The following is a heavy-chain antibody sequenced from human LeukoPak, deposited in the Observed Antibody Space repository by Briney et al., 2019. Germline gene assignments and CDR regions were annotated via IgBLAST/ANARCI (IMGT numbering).Heavy chain of an antibody. CDR2: ISGSGGSA. V-gene: IGHV3-23*01. D-gene: IGHD2-15*01. Sequence: GGSLRLSCAASGFTFSSYAMSWVRQAPGKGLEWVSAISGSGGSAYYADSVKGRFTISRDNSKNTLYLQMNGLRAEDTAVYYCAKDLWDCSGGSCYHYYYYYGMDVWGQGTTVTVPS. CDR3: AKDLWDCSGGSCYHYYYYYGMDV. CDR1: GFTFSSYA. J-gene: IGHJ6*02.